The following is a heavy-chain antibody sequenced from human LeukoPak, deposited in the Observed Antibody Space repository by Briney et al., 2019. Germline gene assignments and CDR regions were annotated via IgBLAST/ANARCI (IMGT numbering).Heavy chain of an antibody. Sequence: GRSLRLSCAASGFAFSSYGMHWVRQAPGKGLDWVAFIRYGGSNTYYVDSVKGRFTISRDNSENTLYPQMNSLRPEDTAIYYCAKDHLFYGDYQGGYFDLWGRGTLVTVSS. CDR3: AKDHLFYGDYQGGYFDL. V-gene: IGHV3-30*02. D-gene: IGHD4-17*01. J-gene: IGHJ2*01. CDR2: IRYGGSNT. CDR1: GFAFSSYG.